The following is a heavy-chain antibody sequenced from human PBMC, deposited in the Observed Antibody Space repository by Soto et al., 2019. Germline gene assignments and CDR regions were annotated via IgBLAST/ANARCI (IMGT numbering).Heavy chain of an antibody. CDR1: GYTFTGYY. V-gene: IGHV1-2*02. Sequence: GASVKVSYKASGYTFTGYYMHWVRQAPGQGLEWMGWINPNSGGTNYAQKFQGRVTMTRDTSISTAYMELSRLRSDDTAVYYCAREKFTVTSYYYYYGMDLWGQGTTVTVSS. D-gene: IGHD4-17*01. CDR3: AREKFTVTSYYYYYGMDL. CDR2: INPNSGGT. J-gene: IGHJ6*02.